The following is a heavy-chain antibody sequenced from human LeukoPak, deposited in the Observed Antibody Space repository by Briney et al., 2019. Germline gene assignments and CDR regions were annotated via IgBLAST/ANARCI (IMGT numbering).Heavy chain of an antibody. CDR3: TREEDGLWFGESYRWYFDY. CDR2: IRSKAYGGTT. V-gene: IGHV3-49*03. CDR1: GFTFGDYA. Sequence: GGSLRLSCTASGFTFGDYAMSWFRQAPGKGLERVGFIRSKAYGGTTEYAASVKGRFTISRDDSKSIAYLQMNSLKTEDTAVYYCTREEDGLWFGESYRWYFDYWGQGTLVTVSS. D-gene: IGHD3-10*01. J-gene: IGHJ4*02.